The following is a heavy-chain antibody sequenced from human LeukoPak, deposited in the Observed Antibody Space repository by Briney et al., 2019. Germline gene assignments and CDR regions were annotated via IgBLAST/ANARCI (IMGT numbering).Heavy chain of an antibody. V-gene: IGHV2-70*04. CDR3: ARTLYYYDSSGYYNTGDDAFDI. CDR1: GFSLCTSGMR. D-gene: IGHD3-22*01. Sequence: ESGPTLLHPTPTLTLTCTFSGFSLCTSGMRVRWIRQPPGKALEWLSPTNWYDDKFYSTSLKTRLTISKDTAKNQVVLTMTNMDPVDTATYYCARTLYYYDSSGYYNTGDDAFDIWGQGTMVTVSS. J-gene: IGHJ3*02. CDR2: TNWYDDK.